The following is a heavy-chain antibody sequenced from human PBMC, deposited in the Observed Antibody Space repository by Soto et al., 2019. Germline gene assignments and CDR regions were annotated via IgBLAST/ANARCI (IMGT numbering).Heavy chain of an antibody. J-gene: IGHJ2*01. D-gene: IGHD1-26*01. V-gene: IGHV1-3*01. CDR2: INDGNGNT. CDR3: ARGGSPYWYFDL. CDR1: GYTFTSYA. Sequence: QVQLVQSGAEVKKPGASVKVSFKASGYTFTSYAMHWVRQAPGQRLEWMGWINDGNGNTKYSQMFQGSVTITRDTXAXTXXXXLXSLRSEATAVYYCARGGSPYWYFDLWGRGTLVTVSS.